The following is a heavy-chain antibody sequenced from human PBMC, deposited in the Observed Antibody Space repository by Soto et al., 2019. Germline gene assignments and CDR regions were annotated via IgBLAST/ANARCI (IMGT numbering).Heavy chain of an antibody. D-gene: IGHD6-19*01. Sequence: LSLTCTVSGGSVSSGSYYWSWIRQPPGKGLEWIGYIYYSGSTSYNPSLKSRVTISVDTSKNQFSLKLSSVTAADTAVYYCAGAHSGGGVIYFDYWGQGTLVTVSS. CDR1: GGSVSSGSYY. CDR2: IYYSGST. V-gene: IGHV4-61*01. J-gene: IGHJ4*02. CDR3: AGAHSGGGVIYFDY.